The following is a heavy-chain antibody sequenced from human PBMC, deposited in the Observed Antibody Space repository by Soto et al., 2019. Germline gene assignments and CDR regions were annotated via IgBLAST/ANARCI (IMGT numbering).Heavy chain of an antibody. Sequence: SETLSLTCTVSGGSISSGGYYWSWIRQHPGKGLEWIGYIYYSGSTYYNPSPKSRVTISVDTSKNQFSLKLSSVTAADTAVYYCARENTPDLGWYNWFDPWGQGTLVTVSS. D-gene: IGHD2-15*01. V-gene: IGHV4-31*03. CDR2: IYYSGST. J-gene: IGHJ5*02. CDR3: ARENTPDLGWYNWFDP. CDR1: GGSISSGGYY.